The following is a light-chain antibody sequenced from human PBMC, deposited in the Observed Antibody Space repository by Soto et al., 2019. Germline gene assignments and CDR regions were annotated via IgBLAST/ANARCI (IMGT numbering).Light chain of an antibody. J-gene: IGKJ4*01. CDR1: QSISSY. CDR2: AAS. CDR3: QQYYSYPLT. V-gene: IGKV1-39*01. Sequence: DIQMTQSPCSLSASVGDRVTITCRASQSISSYLNWYQQKPGKAPKLLIYAASSLQSGVPSRFSGSGSGTDFTLTISCLQSEDFATYYCQQYYSYPLTFGGGTKVDIK.